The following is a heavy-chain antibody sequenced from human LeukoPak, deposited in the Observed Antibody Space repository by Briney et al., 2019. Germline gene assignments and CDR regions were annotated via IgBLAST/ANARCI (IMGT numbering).Heavy chain of an antibody. CDR3: TKGISISGVDDDAFDI. CDR1: GFIFDDYA. Sequence: GRSLRLSCAASGFIFDDYAMHWVRQGPGKGLEWVSGISSKSGSVAYADSVKGRFTISRDNAKNSLYLQMNSLRGEDTALYYCTKGISISGVDDDAFDIWGQGTTVTVSS. J-gene: IGHJ3*02. CDR2: ISSKSGSV. V-gene: IGHV3-9*01. D-gene: IGHD3-3*01.